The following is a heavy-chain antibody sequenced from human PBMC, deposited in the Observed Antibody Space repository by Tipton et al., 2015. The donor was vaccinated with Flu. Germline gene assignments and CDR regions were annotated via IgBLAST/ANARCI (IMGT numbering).Heavy chain of an antibody. CDR1: GGSFSSHY. V-gene: IGHV4-34*01. D-gene: IGHD2-15*01. CDR3: AAHCSGGSCSHAFDI. Sequence: TLSLTCAVYGGSFSSHYWSWIRQPPGKGLEWIGEINPSGSTNYNPSLKSRVTISGDTSKNQVSLKLSSVTAADTAGYYCAAHCSGGSCSHAFDIWGQGTMVTAPS. J-gene: IGHJ3*02. CDR2: INPSGST.